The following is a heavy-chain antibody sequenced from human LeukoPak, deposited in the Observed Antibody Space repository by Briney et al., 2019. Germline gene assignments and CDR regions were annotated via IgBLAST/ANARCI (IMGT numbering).Heavy chain of an antibody. CDR1: GFTFNDYA. CDR2: ISWNSAYI. D-gene: IGHD6-13*01. CDR3: ARVSRGYSSSPTGDAFDI. V-gene: IGHV3-9*01. J-gene: IGHJ3*02. Sequence: GGSLRLSCAASGFTFNDYAIHWVRQAPGKGLEWVSGISWNSAYIGYADSVKGRFTISRDSAKNSLYLQMNSLRAEDTAVYYCARVSRGYSSSPTGDAFDIWGQGTMVTVSS.